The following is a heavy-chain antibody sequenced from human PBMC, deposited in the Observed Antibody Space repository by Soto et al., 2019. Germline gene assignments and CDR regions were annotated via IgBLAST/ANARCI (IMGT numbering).Heavy chain of an antibody. V-gene: IGHV3-7*01. J-gene: IGHJ4*02. D-gene: IGHD6-19*01. CDR3: ARGCGSAHCQYYINR. CDR2: IRQDGGET. CDR1: GFSLSTYW. Sequence: GGSLRLSCAASGFSLSTYWMSWVRQAPGRGLEWVATIRQDGGETHYVDYVKGRFSISRDNAMNSLYLQVNSLTAEDTAIYYCARGCGSAHCQYYINRWGQGTQVTVSS.